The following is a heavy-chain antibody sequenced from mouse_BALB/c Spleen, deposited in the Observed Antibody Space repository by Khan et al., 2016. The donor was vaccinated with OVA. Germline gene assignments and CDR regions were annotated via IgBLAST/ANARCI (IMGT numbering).Heavy chain of an antibody. CDR3: ARRNYFGYTFAY. D-gene: IGHD1-2*01. CDR1: GYTFTDYY. V-gene: IGHV1-77*01. CDR2: ISPGSGDT. Sequence: QVQLQQSGAELARPGASVKLSCKASGYTFTDYYINWVKQRTGQGLEWIGEISPGSGDTYYNERFKGQATLTADKSSSTAYIQLSSLTSEASAVYFWARRNYFGYTFAYWGQGTLVTVSA. J-gene: IGHJ3*01.